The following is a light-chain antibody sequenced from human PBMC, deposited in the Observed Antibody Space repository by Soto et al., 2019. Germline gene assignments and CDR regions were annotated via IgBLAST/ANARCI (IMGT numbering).Light chain of an antibody. Sequence: EIIMKQSPATLSVSAGERATLSCRASQTVRNNYLAWYQQKPGQAPRLLIYDASSRATGIPDRFSGGGSGTDFTLTISRLEPEDFAVYYCQQFSSYPLTFGGGTKVDI. CDR1: QTVRNNY. V-gene: IGKV3-20*01. J-gene: IGKJ4*01. CDR2: DAS. CDR3: QQFSSYPLT.